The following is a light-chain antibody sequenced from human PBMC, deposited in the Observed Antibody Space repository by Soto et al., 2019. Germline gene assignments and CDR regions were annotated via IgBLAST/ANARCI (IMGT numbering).Light chain of an antibody. CDR2: GNS. J-gene: IGLJ3*02. CDR1: SSNIGAGYD. CDR3: QSYDSSLSGSV. V-gene: IGLV1-40*01. Sequence: QSVLTQPPSVSVAPGRRVTISCTGSSSNIGAGYDVYWYQQLPGTAPKLLIYGNSNRPSWVPDRFSGSKSGTSASLAITGLQAEDEADYYCQSYDSSLSGSVFGGGTKVTVL.